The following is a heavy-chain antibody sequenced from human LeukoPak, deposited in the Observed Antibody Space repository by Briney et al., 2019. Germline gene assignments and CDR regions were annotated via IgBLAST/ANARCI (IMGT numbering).Heavy chain of an antibody. Sequence: ASVKVSCKASGYTFTSYAMHWVRQAPGQRLEWMGWINAGNGNTKYSQKFQGRVTITRDTSASTAYMELRSLRSDDTAVYYCARDSRIVVATLFDYWGQGTLVTVSS. J-gene: IGHJ4*02. CDR2: INAGNGNT. V-gene: IGHV1-3*01. D-gene: IGHD3-22*01. CDR1: GYTFTSYA. CDR3: ARDSRIVVATLFDY.